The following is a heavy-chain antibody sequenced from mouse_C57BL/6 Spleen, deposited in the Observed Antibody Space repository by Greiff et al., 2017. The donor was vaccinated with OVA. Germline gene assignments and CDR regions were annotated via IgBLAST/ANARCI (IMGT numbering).Heavy chain of an antibody. J-gene: IGHJ3*01. V-gene: IGHV1-50*01. CDR1: GYTFTSYW. D-gene: IGHD2-4*01. CDR2: IDPSDSYT. CDR3: AREGYDSTGFAY. Sequence: QVQLQQPGAELVKPGASVKLSCKASGYTFTSYWMQWVKQRPGQGLEWIGEIDPSDSYTNYTQKFKGKATLTVDTSSSTAYMQLSSLTSEDSAVYYCAREGYDSTGFAYWGQGTLVTVSA.